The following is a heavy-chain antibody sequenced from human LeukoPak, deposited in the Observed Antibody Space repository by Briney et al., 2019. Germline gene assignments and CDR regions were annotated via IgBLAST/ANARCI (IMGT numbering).Heavy chain of an antibody. Sequence: SVKVSCKASGGTFSSYAISWVRQAPGQGLEWMGGIIPIFGTANYAQKFQGRVTITADESTSTAYMELSSLRSEDTAVYYCARVYGDYGYYYYMDVWGKGTTVTVSS. CDR1: GGTFSSYA. D-gene: IGHD4-17*01. CDR2: IIPIFGTA. CDR3: ARVYGDYGYYYYMDV. V-gene: IGHV1-69*01. J-gene: IGHJ6*03.